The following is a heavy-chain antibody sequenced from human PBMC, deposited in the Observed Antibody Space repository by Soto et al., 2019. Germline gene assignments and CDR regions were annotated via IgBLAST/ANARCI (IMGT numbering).Heavy chain of an antibody. Sequence: QVQLQESGPGLVKPSETLSLTCTVSGGSISSYYWSWIRQPPGKGLEWIGYIYYSGSTNYNPSLKSRVTISVDTSKNQFSLKLSSVTAADTAVYYCARALVAARPNYGMDVWGQGTTVTVSS. CDR3: ARALVAARPNYGMDV. CDR1: GGSISSYY. J-gene: IGHJ6*02. CDR2: IYYSGST. V-gene: IGHV4-59*01. D-gene: IGHD6-6*01.